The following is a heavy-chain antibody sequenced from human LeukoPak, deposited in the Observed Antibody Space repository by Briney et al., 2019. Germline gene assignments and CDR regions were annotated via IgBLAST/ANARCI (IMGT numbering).Heavy chain of an antibody. CDR1: GFTFSAFA. Sequence: PGGSLRLSCAASGFTFSAFAMNWVRHVPGKGLQWLAFIQSDGSYEFYADHVKGRFTISRDNSKKTVFLQMNSLRPEDTATYYCAKDQGVVGSYDYWGQGALVTVSS. CDR2: IQSDGSYE. V-gene: IGHV3-30*02. D-gene: IGHD3-16*01. J-gene: IGHJ4*02. CDR3: AKDQGVVGSYDY.